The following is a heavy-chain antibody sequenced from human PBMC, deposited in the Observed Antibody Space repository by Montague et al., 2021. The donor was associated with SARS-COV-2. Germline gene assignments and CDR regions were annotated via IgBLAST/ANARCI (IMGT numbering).Heavy chain of an antibody. CDR3: ARALDVRQDSGAYYDAFDV. J-gene: IGHJ3*01. Sequence: SLRLSCSASGFQFSRYCMPWVRQAPGKGLEWVANIKPDGNDRSYXDSVRGRFTVSRDNAKNSLYLQMNGLRAEDTAVYYCARALDVRQDSGAYYDAFDVWGQGTMVTVSS. D-gene: IGHD3-10*01. V-gene: IGHV3-7*02. CDR1: GFQFSRYC. CDR2: IKPDGNDR.